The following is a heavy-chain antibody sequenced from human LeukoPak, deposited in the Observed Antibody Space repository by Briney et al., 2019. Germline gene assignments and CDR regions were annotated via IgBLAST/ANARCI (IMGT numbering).Heavy chain of an antibody. Sequence: PGGSLILSCAASGFIFSSYWMHWVRQPPGKGLVYIACINTDGISTSYADSVKGRFTISRDNAKNTLYLQMNSLRAEDTAVYYCARSRTYGDYGRGLDYWGQGTLVTVSS. CDR3: ARSRTYGDYGRGLDY. V-gene: IGHV3-74*01. D-gene: IGHD4-17*01. CDR2: INTDGIST. J-gene: IGHJ4*02. CDR1: GFIFSSYW.